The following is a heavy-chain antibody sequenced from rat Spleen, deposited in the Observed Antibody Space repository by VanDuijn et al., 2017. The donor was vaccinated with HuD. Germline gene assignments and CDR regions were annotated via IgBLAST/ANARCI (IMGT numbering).Heavy chain of an antibody. D-gene: IGHD1-12*01. J-gene: IGHJ3*01. CDR2: ISSGGNT. CDR1: GFSLTNYN. CDR3: TRDHSYWGSYYPGGFAY. Sequence: QVQLKESGPGLVQPSQTLSLTCTIAGFSLTNYNVHWVRQPPGKGLEWIASISSGGNTYYNSALKSRLSISRDTSKNQVFLKMNSLQTEDTAIYFWTRDHSYWGSYYPGGFAYWGQGTLVTVSS. V-gene: IGHV2-6*01.